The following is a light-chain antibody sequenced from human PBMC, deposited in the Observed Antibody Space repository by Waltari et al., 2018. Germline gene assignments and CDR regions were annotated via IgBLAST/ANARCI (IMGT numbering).Light chain of an antibody. CDR1: QSISTH. Sequence: DIQMTQSPSSLSASVGDRVSITCRASQSISTHFNWYQQKPGKAPKLLIYAASNLQSGVPSRFSGRGSETAFTLTISSLQPEDFAVYYCQQSYNTPRTFGPGTKVDIK. J-gene: IGKJ3*01. V-gene: IGKV1-39*01. CDR2: AAS. CDR3: QQSYNTPRT.